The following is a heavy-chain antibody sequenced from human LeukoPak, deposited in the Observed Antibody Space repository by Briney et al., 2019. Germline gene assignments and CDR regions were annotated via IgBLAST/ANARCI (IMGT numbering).Heavy chain of an antibody. CDR3: AKIGEGDYDILTDY. D-gene: IGHD3-9*01. J-gene: IGHJ4*02. V-gene: IGHV3-30*02. CDR2: IRYDGSNK. CDR1: GFTFSTYG. Sequence: GGSLRLSCAASGFTFSTYGMHWVRQAPGKGLEWVAFIRYDGSNKYYADSVKGRFTISRDNSKNTLYLQMNSLRAEDTAVYYCAKIGEGDYDILTDYWGQGTLVTVSS.